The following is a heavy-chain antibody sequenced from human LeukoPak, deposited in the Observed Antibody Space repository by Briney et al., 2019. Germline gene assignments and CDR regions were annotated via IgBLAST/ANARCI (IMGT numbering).Heavy chain of an antibody. CDR2: IYYSGRT. Sequence: SETLSLTCTVSGDSISGYYWSWTRQPPGKGLEWIGYIYYSGRTDYNPSLKSRVTISEDTSKNQFSLKLNSVTAVDTAMYYCARSRQEYYYGMDVWGQGTTVTVSS. CDR1: GDSISGYY. V-gene: IGHV4-59*01. CDR3: ARSRQEYYYGMDV. J-gene: IGHJ6*02.